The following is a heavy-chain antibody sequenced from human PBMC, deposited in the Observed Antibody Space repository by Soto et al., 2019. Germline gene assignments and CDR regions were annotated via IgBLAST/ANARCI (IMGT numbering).Heavy chain of an antibody. V-gene: IGHV4-39*01. D-gene: IGHD6-6*01. CDR2: SYYSGST. CDR3: ASSSIAARPVAVLATRDYYGMDV. Sequence: SETLSLTCTGSGGSISSSSYYWGWIRQPPGKGLEGIGSSYYSGSTYYNPSLKSRVTISVDTSKHQFSLKLSSVTAADTAVYYCASSSIAARPVAVLATRDYYGMDVWGQGTTVTVSS. CDR1: GGSISSSSYY. J-gene: IGHJ6*02.